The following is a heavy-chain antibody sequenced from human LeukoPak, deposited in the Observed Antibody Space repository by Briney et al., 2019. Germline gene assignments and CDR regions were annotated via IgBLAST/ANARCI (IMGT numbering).Heavy chain of an antibody. Sequence: SQTLSLTCTVSGGSISSGGYYWSWIRQHPGEGLEWIGYIYYSGSTYYNPSLKSRVTISVDTSKNQFSLKLSSVTAADPAVYYCARNSMWFGEVNFDYWGQGTLVTVSS. CDR2: IYYSGST. J-gene: IGHJ4*02. CDR1: GGSISSGGYY. D-gene: IGHD3-10*01. CDR3: ARNSMWFGEVNFDY. V-gene: IGHV4-31*03.